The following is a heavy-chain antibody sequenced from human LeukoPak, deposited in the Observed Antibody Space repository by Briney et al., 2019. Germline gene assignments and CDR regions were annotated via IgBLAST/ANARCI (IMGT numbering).Heavy chain of an antibody. Sequence: PSETLSLTCAVYGGSFSGYYWSWLREPPGKGLEWVGEINHSGSTNYNPSLKSRVTISVDTSKSQFSLKLSSVTAADTAVYYCARPAPYYYDSSGYSDAEYFQHWGQGTLATVSS. CDR3: ARPAPYYYDSSGYSDAEYFQH. V-gene: IGHV4-34*01. CDR1: GGSFSGYY. CDR2: INHSGST. D-gene: IGHD3-22*01. J-gene: IGHJ1*01.